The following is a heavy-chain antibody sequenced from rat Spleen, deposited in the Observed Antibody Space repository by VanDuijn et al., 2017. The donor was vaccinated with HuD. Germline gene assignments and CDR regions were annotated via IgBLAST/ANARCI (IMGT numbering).Heavy chain of an antibody. V-gene: IGHV5-31*01. CDR2: ITNTGTNT. D-gene: IGHD5-1*01. CDR3: ARSLAGRAPFDY. Sequence: EVQLVESGGGLVQPGRSLKLSCVASGFTFNNYWMTWIRQAPGKGLEWVASITNTGTNTYYPDSVKGRFTISRDTAENTLYLQMTSLRSEDTATYYCARSLAGRAPFDYWGQGVMVTVSS. CDR1: GFTFNNYW. J-gene: IGHJ2*01.